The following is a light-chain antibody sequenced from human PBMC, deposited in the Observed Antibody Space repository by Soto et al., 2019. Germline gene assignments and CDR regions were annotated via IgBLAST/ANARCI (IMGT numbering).Light chain of an antibody. Sequence: EVVLTQSPATLSLSPGERATLSCRASQTIRSNFLTWYQQKPSQAPRLLIYTASTRAAGIPDSISGSASATDFTPTISRLEPEAFAVYYCQHNGRSSGHTFGQGTKLQIK. J-gene: IGKJ2*01. CDR3: QHNGRSSGHT. V-gene: IGKV3-20*01. CDR1: QTIRSNF. CDR2: TAS.